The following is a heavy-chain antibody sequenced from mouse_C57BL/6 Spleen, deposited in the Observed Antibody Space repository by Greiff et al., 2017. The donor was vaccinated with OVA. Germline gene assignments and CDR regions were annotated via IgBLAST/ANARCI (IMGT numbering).Heavy chain of an antibody. Sequence: QVQLQQSGAELARPGASVKLSCKASGYTFTSYGISWVKQRTGQGLEWIGEIYPRSGNTYYNEKFKGKATLTADKSSSTAYMELRSLTSEDSAVYFCARWMGLRRPFDYWGQGTTLTVSS. V-gene: IGHV1-81*01. D-gene: IGHD2-4*01. CDR2: IYPRSGNT. CDR1: GYTFTSYG. CDR3: ARWMGLRRPFDY. J-gene: IGHJ2*01.